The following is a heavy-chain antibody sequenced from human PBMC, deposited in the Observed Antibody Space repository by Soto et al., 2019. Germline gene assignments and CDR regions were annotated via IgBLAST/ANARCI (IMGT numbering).Heavy chain of an antibody. D-gene: IGHD2-21*02. CDR3: ARRTCNGDTCFNWDMDWFDP. Sequence: PGESLKISCQGSGYIFANYWITWVRQMPGKGLEYMGKINPSDSYVNYSPSFRGHVTMFVALSSNTAYLQWNSLEASDTAIYFCARRTCNGDTCFNWDMDWFDPWGQGTLVTVSS. CDR1: GYIFANYW. J-gene: IGHJ5*02. V-gene: IGHV5-10-1*01. CDR2: INPSDSYV.